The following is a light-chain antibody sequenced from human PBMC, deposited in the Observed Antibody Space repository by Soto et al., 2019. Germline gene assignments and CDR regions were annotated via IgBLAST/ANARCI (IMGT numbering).Light chain of an antibody. CDR3: QKYNSAPLT. CDR1: QGIRNY. CDR2: AAS. Sequence: DIQMTQSPSSLSASVGDRVTITCRASQGIRNYLAWYQQKPGKVPKLLIYAASTLQSGVPPRFSGSGSGTDFTLTISSLQPEGVATYYCQKYNSAPLTFGGGTKVQIK. V-gene: IGKV1-27*01. J-gene: IGKJ4*01.